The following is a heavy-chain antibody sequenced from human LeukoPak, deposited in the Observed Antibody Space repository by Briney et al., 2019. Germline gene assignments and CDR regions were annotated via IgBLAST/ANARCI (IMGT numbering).Heavy chain of an antibody. CDR2: INPNSGGT. J-gene: IGHJ4*02. Sequence: VASVKVSCKASGYTFTGYYMHWVRQAPGQGLEWMGWINPNSGGTNYAQKFQGRVTMTRDTSISTAYMELSRLRSDDTAVYYCARDPRGRRDYFDYWGQGTLVTVSS. D-gene: IGHD1-26*01. CDR1: GYTFTGYY. V-gene: IGHV1-2*02. CDR3: ARDPRGRRDYFDY.